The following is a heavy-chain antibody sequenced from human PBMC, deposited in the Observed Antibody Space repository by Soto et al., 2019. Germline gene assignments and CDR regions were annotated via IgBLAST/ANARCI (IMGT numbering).Heavy chain of an antibody. Sequence: QVQLVESGGGLVKPGGSLRLSCAASGFTFSDYYMSWIRQAPGKGLEWVSYISSSGGSTYYADSVKGRFTISRDNSKNTLYLQMNSLRAEDTAVYYCAKLPSRGSYLDFDYWGQGTLVTVSS. CDR1: GFTFSDYY. V-gene: IGHV3-11*01. CDR2: ISSSGGST. CDR3: AKLPSRGSYLDFDY. D-gene: IGHD1-26*01. J-gene: IGHJ4*02.